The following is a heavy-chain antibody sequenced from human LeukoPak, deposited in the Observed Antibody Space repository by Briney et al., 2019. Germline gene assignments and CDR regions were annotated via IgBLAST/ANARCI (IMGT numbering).Heavy chain of an antibody. CDR3: ARGSGSYRSYYYYYYMDV. D-gene: IGHD5-18*01. J-gene: IGHJ6*03. CDR2: IYYSGST. Sequence: SETLSLTCTVSGGSISSYYWSWIRQPPGKGLEWIGYIYYSGSTNYNPSLKSRVTISVDTSKNQFSLKLSSVTAADTAVYYCARGSGSYRSYYYYYYMDVWGKGTTVTISS. CDR1: GGSISSYY. V-gene: IGHV4-59*01.